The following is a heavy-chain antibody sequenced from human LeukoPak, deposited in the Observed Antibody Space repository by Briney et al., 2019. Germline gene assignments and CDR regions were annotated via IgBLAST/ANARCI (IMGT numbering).Heavy chain of an antibody. CDR2: ISGSGGST. CDR3: AKGVSTVVVPAAIGGYGDY. D-gene: IGHD2-2*01. Sequence: GGSLRLSCAASGFTFSSYALSWVRQAPGKGLEWVSAISGSGGSTYYADSVKGRFTISRDNSKNTLYLQMNSLRAEDTAVYYCAKGVSTVVVPAAIGGYGDYWGQGTLVTVSS. J-gene: IGHJ4*02. CDR1: GFTFSSYA. V-gene: IGHV3-23*01.